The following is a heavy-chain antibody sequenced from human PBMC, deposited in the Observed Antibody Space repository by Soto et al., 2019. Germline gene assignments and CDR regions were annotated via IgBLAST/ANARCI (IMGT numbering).Heavy chain of an antibody. D-gene: IGHD3-9*01. J-gene: IGHJ4*02. CDR3: ARGVDAARDS. Sequence: QVQLVQSGAEVKKPGASVKVSCKVSGNTFTSVDINWVRQATGQGLEWMGWMNPDSGHTGYAQEFQGRVTLTRNTSTSTVYLELSSLRSDDTAVYYCARGVDAARDSWGQGTLVTVSS. CDR1: GNTFTSVD. CDR2: MNPDSGHT. V-gene: IGHV1-8*01.